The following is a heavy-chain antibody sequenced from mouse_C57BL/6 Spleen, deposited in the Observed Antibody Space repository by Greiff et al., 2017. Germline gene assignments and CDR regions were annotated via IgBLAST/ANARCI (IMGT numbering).Heavy chain of an antibody. Sequence: QVQLQQSGPELVKPGASVKISCKASGYAFSSSWMNWVKQRPGQGLEWIGRLYPGDGDTNYNGKFKGKATLTADKSSSTAYMQLSSLTSEDSAVYFCAGGLGRGYYAMDYWGQGTSVTVSS. D-gene: IGHD4-1*01. CDR1: GYAFSSSW. CDR2: LYPGDGDT. J-gene: IGHJ4*01. CDR3: AGGLGRGYYAMDY. V-gene: IGHV1-82*01.